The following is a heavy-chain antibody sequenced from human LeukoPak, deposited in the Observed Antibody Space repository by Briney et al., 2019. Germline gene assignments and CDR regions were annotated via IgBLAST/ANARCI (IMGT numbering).Heavy chain of an antibody. Sequence: SVTLSLTCTVSGDSISSGGYYWIWIRQHPEKGLEWIGYIFYNRNTYYNPSLKSRVTISVDTSKNQFSLNLSSVTAADTAVYYCARGLSKPPDYWGQGTLVTVSS. J-gene: IGHJ4*02. D-gene: IGHD1-14*01. CDR3: ARGLSKPPDY. CDR1: GDSISSGGYY. CDR2: IFYNRNT. V-gene: IGHV4-31*03.